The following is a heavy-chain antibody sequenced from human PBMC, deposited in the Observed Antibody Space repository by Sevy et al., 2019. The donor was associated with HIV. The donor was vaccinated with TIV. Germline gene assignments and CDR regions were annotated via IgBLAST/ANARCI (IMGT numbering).Heavy chain of an antibody. CDR2: INHSGST. V-gene: IGHV4-34*01. D-gene: IGHD2-2*01. Sequence: SETLSLTCAVYGGSFSGYYWSWIRQPPGKGLEWIGEINHSGSTNYNPSLKSRVTISVDTSKNQFSLKLSTVTAADTAVDYCASARVVVPLSGGMDVWGQGTTVTVSS. CDR3: ASARVVVPLSGGMDV. CDR1: GGSFSGYY. J-gene: IGHJ6*02.